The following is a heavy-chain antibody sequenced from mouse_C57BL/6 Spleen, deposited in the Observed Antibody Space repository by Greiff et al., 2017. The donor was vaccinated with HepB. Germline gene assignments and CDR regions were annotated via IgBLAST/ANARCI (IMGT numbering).Heavy chain of an antibody. CDR1: GYTFTSYW. D-gene: IGHD1-1*01. CDR2: IDPSDSYT. J-gene: IGHJ3*01. V-gene: IGHV1-69*01. CDR3: ARSGITTGGFAY. Sequence: VQLQQSGAELVMPGASVKLSCKASGYTFTSYWMHWVKQRPGQGLEWIGEIDPSDSYTNYNQKFKGKSTLTVDKSSSTAYMQLSSLTSEDSAVYYCARSGITTGGFAYWGQGTLVTVSA.